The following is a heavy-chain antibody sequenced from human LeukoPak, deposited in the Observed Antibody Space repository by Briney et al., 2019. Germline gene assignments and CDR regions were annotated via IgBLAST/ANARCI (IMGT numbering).Heavy chain of an antibody. Sequence: GGSLRLSCAASGFTFSSYGMHWVRQAPGKGLEWVAFIRYDGSNKYYADSVKGRFTISRDNSKNTLYLQRNSLRAQDTAVYYCASLSYYGSSGYYPPPLWGQGTLVTVSS. V-gene: IGHV3-30*02. CDR2: IRYDGSNK. D-gene: IGHD3-22*01. CDR3: ASLSYYGSSGYYPPPL. CDR1: GFTFSSYG. J-gene: IGHJ4*02.